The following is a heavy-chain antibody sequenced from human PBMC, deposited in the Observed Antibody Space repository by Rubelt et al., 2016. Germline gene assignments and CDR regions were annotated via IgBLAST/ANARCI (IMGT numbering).Heavy chain of an antibody. CDR3: ATDTVVVPAAIYMDV. CDR2: IYHSGST. V-gene: IGHV4-38-2*02. Sequence: QVQLQESVPGLVKPSETLSLTCTVSGYSISSGYYWGWIRQPPGKGLEWIGRIYHSGSTYYNPSLRCLVTISVDTSKNQFALKLSAVTAADTAVYYCATDTVVVPAAIYMDVWGKGTTVTVSS. J-gene: IGHJ6*03. CDR1: GYSISSGYY. D-gene: IGHD2-2*01.